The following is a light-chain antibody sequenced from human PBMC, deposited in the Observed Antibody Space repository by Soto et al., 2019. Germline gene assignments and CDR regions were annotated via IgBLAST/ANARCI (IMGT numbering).Light chain of an antibody. CDR2: DAS. Sequence: EIVLTQSPGTLSLSPGERATLSCRASQSVSSSYLAWYQHKPGQAPRLLIFDASSRATGIPDRFSGSGSGTDFTVTISRLEPEDFAVYYCQQCGSSPWTFGQGTKVEIK. V-gene: IGKV3-20*01. CDR3: QQCGSSPWT. CDR1: QSVSSSY. J-gene: IGKJ1*01.